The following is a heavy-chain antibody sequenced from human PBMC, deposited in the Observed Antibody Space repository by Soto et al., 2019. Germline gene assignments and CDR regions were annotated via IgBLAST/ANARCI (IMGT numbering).Heavy chain of an antibody. Sequence: QLQLQESGSGLVKPSQTLSLTCAVSGGSISSGGYSWSWIRQPPGKGLEWIGYIYHSGSTSYTPPRRSRVTISVHRSKHQSSLKLSSATAADTAVYYCAAGGGLPRYYWGQGTLVTVSS. D-gene: IGHD5-12*01. V-gene: IGHV4-30-2*01. CDR3: AAGGGLPRYY. J-gene: IGHJ4*02. CDR1: GGSISSGGYS. CDR2: IYHSGST.